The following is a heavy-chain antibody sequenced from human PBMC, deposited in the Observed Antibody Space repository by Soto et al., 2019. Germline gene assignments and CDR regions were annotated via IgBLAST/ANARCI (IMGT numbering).Heavy chain of an antibody. CDR3: AKLVIGYCSGNTGDDY. CDR1: GFTFSYD. Sequence: VQLLESGGGLIQPGGSLRLSCAASGFTFSYDIHWLRQAPGRDLEWVAYISYDSSNKIYGDSVKVRFTIFRDNSKNTQFPQMNSLRAEDTAVYYCAKLVIGYCSGNTGDDYWGQGTLVAVSS. CDR2: ISYDSSNK. V-gene: IGHV3-30*18. D-gene: IGHD2-15*01. J-gene: IGHJ4*02.